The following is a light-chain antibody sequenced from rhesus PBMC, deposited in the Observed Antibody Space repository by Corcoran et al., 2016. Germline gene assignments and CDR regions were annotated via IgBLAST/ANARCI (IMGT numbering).Light chain of an antibody. CDR1: ESLLHSNGNIY. V-gene: IGKV2-65*01. CDR3: GQETNLPLT. J-gene: IGKJ4*01. Sequence: DVVLTQSPLSLSIIPGQPASISCRSSESLLHSNGNIYLDWYQQKPGQPHRRLIPHVSNRDSGVPDRFSGSGAGTDFTLKISRVEAEDVGVYYCGQETNLPLTFGGGAKVEIK. CDR2: HVS.